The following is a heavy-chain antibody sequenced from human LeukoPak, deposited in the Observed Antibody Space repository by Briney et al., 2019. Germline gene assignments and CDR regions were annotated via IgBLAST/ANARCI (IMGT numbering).Heavy chain of an antibody. J-gene: IGHJ4*02. CDR3: AREYSGFDY. V-gene: IGHV3-21*01. D-gene: IGHD5-12*01. CDR2: ISTSSSYI. Sequence: GGSLRLSRAAPGLIFSSYSVNWVRQAPGKGLEWVSSISTSSSYIDYADSVKGRFTISRDNAKNSLYLQMNSLRAEDTAVYYCAREYSGFDYWGQGTLVTVSS. CDR1: GLIFSSYS.